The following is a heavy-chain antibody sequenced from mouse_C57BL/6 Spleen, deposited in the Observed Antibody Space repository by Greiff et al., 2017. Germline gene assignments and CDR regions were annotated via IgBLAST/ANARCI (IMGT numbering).Heavy chain of an antibody. J-gene: IGHJ2*01. CDR3: ARRDSSGQYYFDY. Sequence: QVQLQQPGAELVRPGSSVKLSCKASGYTFTSYWMHWVKQRPIQGLEWIGNIDPSDSETHYNQKFKDKATLTVDKSSSTAYMQLSSLTSEDSAVYYCARRDSSGQYYFDYWGQGTTRTVSS. CDR2: IDPSDSET. CDR1: GYTFTSYW. D-gene: IGHD3-2*02. V-gene: IGHV1-52*01.